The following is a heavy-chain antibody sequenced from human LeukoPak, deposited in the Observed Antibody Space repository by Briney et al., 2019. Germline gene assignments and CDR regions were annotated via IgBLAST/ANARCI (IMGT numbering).Heavy chain of an antibody. CDR1: GGSFSGYY. CDR3: AGRFGGLPI. CDR2: INHSGST. J-gene: IGHJ3*02. Sequence: PSETLSLTCAVYGGSFSGYYWSWIRQPPGKGLEWIGEINHSGSTNYNPSLKSRVTISVDTSKNQFSLKLSSVTAADTAVYYCAGRFGGLPIWGQGTMVTVSS. V-gene: IGHV4-34*01. D-gene: IGHD3-10*01.